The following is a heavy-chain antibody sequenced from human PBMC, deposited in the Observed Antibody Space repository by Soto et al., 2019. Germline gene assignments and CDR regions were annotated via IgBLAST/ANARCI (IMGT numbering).Heavy chain of an antibody. CDR1: GGTFSIYT. Sequence: SVKVSCKASGGTFSIYTMSWVRQAPGQGLEWMGRVIPFLDITSYSQRFQGRVTITADKSTTTAYMELSSLRSEDTAVYYCARDRDNSNWPNFDSWGQGTLVTVSS. CDR2: VIPFLDIT. V-gene: IGHV1-69*02. D-gene: IGHD6-13*01. CDR3: ARDRDNSNWPNFDS. J-gene: IGHJ4*02.